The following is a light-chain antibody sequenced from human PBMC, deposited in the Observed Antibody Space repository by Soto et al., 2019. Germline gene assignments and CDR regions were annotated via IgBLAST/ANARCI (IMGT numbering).Light chain of an antibody. CDR1: QGIRND. Sequence: AIQMTQSPSSLSASVGDRFTITCRASQGIRNDLGWYRQKPGKAPKLLIYAASSLQSGVPSRFSGSGSGTDFTLTISSLQPEDFATYYCLQDYNYPRTFGQGTKVDIK. CDR3: LQDYNYPRT. J-gene: IGKJ1*01. CDR2: AAS. V-gene: IGKV1-6*01.